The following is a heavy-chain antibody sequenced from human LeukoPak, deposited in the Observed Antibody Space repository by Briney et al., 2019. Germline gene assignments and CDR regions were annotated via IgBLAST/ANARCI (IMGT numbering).Heavy chain of an antibody. V-gene: IGHV4-39*01. D-gene: IGHD3-22*01. J-gene: IGHJ4*02. CDR1: GGSISSSSYY. Sequence: SETLSLTCTVSGGSISSSSYYWGWIRQPPGKGLEWIGSIYYSGSTYYNPSLKSRVTTSVDTSKNQFSVKLSSVTAADTAVYYCARHAAYYYDSSGPGGAYYFDYWGQGTLVTVSS. CDR2: IYYSGST. CDR3: ARHAAYYYDSSGPGGAYYFDY.